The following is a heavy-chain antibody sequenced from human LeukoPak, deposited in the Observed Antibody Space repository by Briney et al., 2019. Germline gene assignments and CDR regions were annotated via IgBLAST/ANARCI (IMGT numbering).Heavy chain of an antibody. CDR2: MNPNSGNT. V-gene: IGHV1-8*01. CDR1: GYTFTSYD. CDR3: ARRGRYNWNDFDY. Sequence: ASVTVSCKASGYTFTSYDINWVRQAPGQGLEWMGWMNPNSGNTGYAQKFQGRVTMTRNTSISTAYMELSSLRSEDTAVYYCARRGRYNWNDFDYWGQGTLVTVSS. J-gene: IGHJ4*02. D-gene: IGHD1-20*01.